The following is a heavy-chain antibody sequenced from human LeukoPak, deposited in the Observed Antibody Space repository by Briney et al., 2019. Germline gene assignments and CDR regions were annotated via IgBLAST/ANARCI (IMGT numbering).Heavy chain of an antibody. V-gene: IGHV3-30*18. CDR3: AKDYRRVLDY. J-gene: IGHJ4*02. Sequence: GRSLRLSCAASGFTFSSYGMHWVRQAPGKGLEWVAVISYDGSNKYYADSVKGRFTISRDNSKNTLYLQMNSLRAEDTAVYYCAKDYRRVLDYWGQGTLVTVSS. CDR1: GFTFSSYG. D-gene: IGHD3-16*02. CDR2: ISYDGSNK.